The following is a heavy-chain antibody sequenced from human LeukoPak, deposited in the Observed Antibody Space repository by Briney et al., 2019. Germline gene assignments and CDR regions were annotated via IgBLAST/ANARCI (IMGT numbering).Heavy chain of an antibody. CDR2: ISWDGGST. V-gene: IGHV3-43D*03. Sequence: GGSLRLSCAASGFTFSSSGMHWVRQAPGKGLEWVSLISWDGGSTYYADSVKGRFTISRDNSKNSLYLQMNSLRAEDTALYYCAKDIDQVATAYFDYWGQGTLVTVSS. CDR1: GFTFSSSG. J-gene: IGHJ4*02. D-gene: IGHD5-12*01. CDR3: AKDIDQVATAYFDY.